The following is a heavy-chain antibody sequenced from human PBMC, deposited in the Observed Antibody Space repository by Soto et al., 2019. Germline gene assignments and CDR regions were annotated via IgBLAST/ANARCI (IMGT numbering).Heavy chain of an antibody. J-gene: IGHJ5*02. CDR2: ISAYNGNT. CDR1: GYTFTSYG. V-gene: IGHV1-18*01. Sequence: GASVKVSCKASGYTFTSYGISGVRQAPGQGLEWMGWISAYNGNTNYAQKLQGRVTMTTDTSTSTAYMELRSLRSDDTAVYYCARDGPWVAATMLGTLDPWGQGTLVTVSS. D-gene: IGHD2-15*01. CDR3: ARDGPWVAATMLGTLDP.